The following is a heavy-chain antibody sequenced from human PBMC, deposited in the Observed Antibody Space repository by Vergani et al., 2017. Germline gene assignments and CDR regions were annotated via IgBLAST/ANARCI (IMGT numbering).Heavy chain of an antibody. J-gene: IGHJ4*02. CDR1: GFTLSNYD. V-gene: IGHV3-30*02. CDR3: SKHFRGWGIDY. D-gene: IGHD3-16*01. Sequence: QVQLVESGGGVVQRGGSLRLSCAKSGFTLSNYDMQWIRQGPGKGLEFVAFIQFDGSNQYYADSVKGRFTLSRDFSKNTLYLQMNSLSTDDTATYYCSKHFRGWGIDYWCQGTQVIVSS. CDR2: IQFDGSNQ.